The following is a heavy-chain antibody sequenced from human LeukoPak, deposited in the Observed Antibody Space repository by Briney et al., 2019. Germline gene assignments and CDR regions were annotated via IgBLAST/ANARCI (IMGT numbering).Heavy chain of an antibody. CDR3: ARDPRVGLWFGELSHFDY. V-gene: IGHV3-23*01. Sequence: QPGGSLRLSCAASGFTFSSYGMSWVRQAPGKGLECVSSISGSGGSTNHADSVKGRFTISRDNAKNSLYLQMNSLRAEDTAVYYCARDPRVGLWFGELSHFDYWGQGTLVTVSS. D-gene: IGHD3-10*01. J-gene: IGHJ4*02. CDR1: GFTFSSYG. CDR2: ISGSGGST.